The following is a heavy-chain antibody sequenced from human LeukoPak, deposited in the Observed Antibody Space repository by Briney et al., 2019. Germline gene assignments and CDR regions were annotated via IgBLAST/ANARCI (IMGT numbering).Heavy chain of an antibody. Sequence: SGGSLRLSCAASGFTFNSYAMSWVRQAPGKGLEWVSAFSGSGGSTYYADSVKGRFTISRDNSKNTLYLQMNSLRAEDTAVYYCAKGVAAAASAEYFQHWGQGTLVTVSS. CDR3: AKGVAAAASAEYFQH. J-gene: IGHJ1*01. D-gene: IGHD6-13*01. V-gene: IGHV3-23*01. CDR2: FSGSGGST. CDR1: GFTFNSYA.